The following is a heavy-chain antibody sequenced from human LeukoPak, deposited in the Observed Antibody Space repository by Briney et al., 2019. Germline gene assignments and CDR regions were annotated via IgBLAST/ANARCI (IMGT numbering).Heavy chain of an antibody. D-gene: IGHD3-3*01. Sequence: SETLSLTCTVSGGSISSSSYYWGWIRQPPGKGLEWIGSIYYSGSTYYNPSLKSRVTISVDTSKNQFSLKLSSVTAADTAVYYCARDRGYDFWSGYGGDDYWGQGTLVTVSS. J-gene: IGHJ4*02. CDR3: ARDRGYDFWSGYGGDDY. CDR1: GGSISSSSYY. V-gene: IGHV4-39*02. CDR2: IYYSGST.